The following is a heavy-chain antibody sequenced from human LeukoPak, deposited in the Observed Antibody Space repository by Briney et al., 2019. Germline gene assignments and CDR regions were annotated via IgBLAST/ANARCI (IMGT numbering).Heavy chain of an antibody. D-gene: IGHD2-15*01. CDR2: INPNSGGT. V-gene: IGHV1-2*02. CDR3: ARDLIVAVAATADAFDI. Sequence: ASVKVSCKASGYTFTGYYMHWVRQAPGQGLEWMGWINPNSGGTNYAQKFQGRVTMTRDTSISTAYMELSRLRSDDTALYYCARDLIVAVAATADAFDIWGQGTMVTVSS. J-gene: IGHJ3*02. CDR1: GYTFTGYY.